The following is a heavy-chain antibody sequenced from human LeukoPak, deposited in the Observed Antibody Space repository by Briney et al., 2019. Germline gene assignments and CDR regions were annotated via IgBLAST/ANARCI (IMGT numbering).Heavy chain of an antibody. J-gene: IGHJ4*02. CDR1: GGTFSSYA. V-gene: IGHV1-69*13. CDR3: ARPLDYDILTGYCPFGY. Sequence: SVKVSCKASGGTFSSYAISWVRQAPGQGLEWMGGIIPIFSTANYAQKFQGRVTITADESTSTAYMELSSLRSEDTAVYYCARPLDYDILTGYCPFGYWGQGTLVTVSS. CDR2: IIPIFSTA. D-gene: IGHD3-9*01.